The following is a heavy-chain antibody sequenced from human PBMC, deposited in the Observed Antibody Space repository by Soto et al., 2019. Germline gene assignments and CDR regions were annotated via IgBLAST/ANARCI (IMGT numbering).Heavy chain of an antibody. CDR3: TTGITIFGVVQPDY. CDR2: IKSKTDGGTT. V-gene: IGHV3-15*01. D-gene: IGHD3-3*01. CDR1: GFTFSNAW. J-gene: IGHJ4*02. Sequence: PGGSLRLSCAASGFTFSNAWMSWVRQAPGKGLEWVGRIKSKTDGGTTDYAAPVKGRFTISRDDSKNTLYLQMNSLKTEDTAVYYCTTGITIFGVVQPDYWGQGTLVTVSS.